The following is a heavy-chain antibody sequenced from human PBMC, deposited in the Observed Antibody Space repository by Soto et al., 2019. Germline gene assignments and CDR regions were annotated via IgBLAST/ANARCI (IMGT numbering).Heavy chain of an antibody. D-gene: IGHD6-25*01. J-gene: IGHJ4*02. CDR2: INHSGST. V-gene: IGHV4-34*01. CDR1: GGSFSGYY. CDR3: ARSRSGSFDY. Sequence: SETLSLTCAVYGGSFSGYYWSWIRKPPGKGLEWIGEINHSGSTNYNPSLKRRGTISVDTSKNQFSLKLSSVTAADTAVYYCARSRSGSFDYWGQGTLVTVSS.